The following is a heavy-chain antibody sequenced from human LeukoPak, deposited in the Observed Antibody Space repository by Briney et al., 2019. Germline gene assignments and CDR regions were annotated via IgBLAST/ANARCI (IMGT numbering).Heavy chain of an antibody. CDR1: GYIFTSYW. CDR3: ARQFDYYGSGSYYNPGHFDY. J-gene: IGHJ4*02. V-gene: IGHV5-51*01. Sequence: GESLTLSCRGSGYIFTSYWIGWVRQMPGKGLEWMGIIYPGDSDTRYSPSFQGQVTISADKSISTAYLQWSSLKASDTAMYYCARQFDYYGSGSYYNPGHFDYWGQGTLVTVSS. D-gene: IGHD3-10*01. CDR2: IYPGDSDT.